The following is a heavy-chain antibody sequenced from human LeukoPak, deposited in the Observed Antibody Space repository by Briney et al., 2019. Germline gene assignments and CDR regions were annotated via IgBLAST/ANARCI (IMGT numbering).Heavy chain of an antibody. Sequence: ASVKVSCKASGYTFTGYYMHWVRQAPGQGLEWMGWINPNSGGTNYAQKFQGRVTMTRDTSISTAYMELSRLRSDDTAVCYCARERYVRRQQPAEYFQHWGQGTLVTVSS. J-gene: IGHJ1*01. CDR3: ARERYVRRQQPAEYFQH. V-gene: IGHV1-2*02. CDR2: INPNSGGT. CDR1: GYTFTGYY. D-gene: IGHD3-9*01.